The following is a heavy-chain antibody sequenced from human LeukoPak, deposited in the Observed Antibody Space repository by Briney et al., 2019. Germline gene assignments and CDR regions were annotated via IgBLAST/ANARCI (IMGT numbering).Heavy chain of an antibody. CDR2: ISTSSRYI. CDR3: AKADCSSSTCYLRRSWFDP. D-gene: IGHD2-2*01. J-gene: IGHJ5*02. Sequence: GGSLRLSCAASGFTLSNYDMNWVRQAPGKGLEWVSSISTSSRYIYYKDSVRGRFTISRDDAKNSLYLEMNSLRAEDTAVYYCAKADCSSSTCYLRRSWFDPWGQGTLVTVSS. CDR1: GFTLSNYD. V-gene: IGHV3-21*01.